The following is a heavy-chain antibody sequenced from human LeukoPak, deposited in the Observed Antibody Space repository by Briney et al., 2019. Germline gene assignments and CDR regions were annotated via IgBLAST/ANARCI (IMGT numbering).Heavy chain of an antibody. CDR2: IKSDGSNT. V-gene: IGHV3-74*01. Sequence: QPGGSLRLSCAVSGFTFNSYWMHWVRHAPGKGLVWVSRIKSDGSNTNYADSVKGRFTNSRDNAKNTLHLQMNSLRAEDTAVYYCARGGYYGSGRYYFDSWGQGTLVTVSS. J-gene: IGHJ4*02. CDR1: GFTFNSYW. CDR3: ARGGYYGSGRYYFDS. D-gene: IGHD3-3*01.